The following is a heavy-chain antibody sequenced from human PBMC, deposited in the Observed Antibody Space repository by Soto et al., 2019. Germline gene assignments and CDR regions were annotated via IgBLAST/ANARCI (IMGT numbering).Heavy chain of an antibody. CDR1: GFTFSNYD. CDR2: IDIAGDT. Sequence: GGSLRLSCAASGFTFSNYDMHWVRHSTGKGLEWVSAIDIAGDTYYPDSVKGRFTISREKAKNSLYLQMNSLRADDTAVYYCARAARWLQSRYFDLWGRGTLVTVSS. J-gene: IGHJ2*01. V-gene: IGHV3-13*01. D-gene: IGHD5-12*01. CDR3: ARAARWLQSRYFDL.